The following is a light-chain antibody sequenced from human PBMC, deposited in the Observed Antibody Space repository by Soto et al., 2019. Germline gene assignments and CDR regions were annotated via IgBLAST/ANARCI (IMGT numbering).Light chain of an antibody. Sequence: QSVLTQPASVSGSPGQSITISCTGTSSDVGRYSYISWYQQHPGKVPKLMISEVSKRPSGVSNRFSGSKSGNTASLTISGLQAEDEADYYCSSYTPTYSVVFGAGTKLNVL. CDR3: SSYTPTYSVV. CDR1: SSDVGRYSY. J-gene: IGLJ2*01. CDR2: EVS. V-gene: IGLV2-14*01.